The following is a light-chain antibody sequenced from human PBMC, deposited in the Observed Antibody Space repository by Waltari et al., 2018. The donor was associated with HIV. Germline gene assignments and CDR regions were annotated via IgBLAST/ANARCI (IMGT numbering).Light chain of an antibody. CDR2: GGN. CDR1: RNDVGNYAS. V-gene: IGLV2-8*01. CDR3: SSYAGRNNRLV. J-gene: IGLJ2*01. Sequence: QSALTQPPSASGSPGQSVTISCTGTRNDVGNYASVSWYQQHPGKAPKLLIYGGNQRPSGVPDRFSGSKSDNTASLTVSGLQAEDEANYYCSSYAGRNNRLVFGGGTKVTVL.